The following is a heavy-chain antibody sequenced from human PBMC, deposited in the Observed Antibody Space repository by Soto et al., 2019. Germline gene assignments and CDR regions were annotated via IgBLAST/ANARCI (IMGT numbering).Heavy chain of an antibody. CDR3: ARLYCSSTSCQYYFDF. CDR2: INGGNGDT. V-gene: IGHV1-3*01. Sequence: ASVKVSCKASGYTFTGYAIHWVRQAPGQRLEWMGWINGGNGDTKYSQKFQGRVTITRDTSASTAYMELTSLGSEDTAVYHCARLYCSSTSCQYYFDFWGQGTPVTLSS. D-gene: IGHD2-2*01. CDR1: GYTFTGYA. J-gene: IGHJ4*02.